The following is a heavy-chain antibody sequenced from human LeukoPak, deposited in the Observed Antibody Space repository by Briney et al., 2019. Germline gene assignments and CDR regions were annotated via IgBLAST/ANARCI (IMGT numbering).Heavy chain of an antibody. CDR2: VYSGGST. Sequence: SETLSLTCTVSGASMHSYYWSWIRQPAGKGLEWIGRVYSGGSTKYNPSLNSRVTMSVDTSKNQFSLKLSSVTAADTAVYYCARSLYISSSSQFVYWGQGSLVTVSS. CDR1: GASMHSYY. D-gene: IGHD6-6*01. V-gene: IGHV4-4*07. J-gene: IGHJ4*02. CDR3: ARSLYISSSSQFVY.